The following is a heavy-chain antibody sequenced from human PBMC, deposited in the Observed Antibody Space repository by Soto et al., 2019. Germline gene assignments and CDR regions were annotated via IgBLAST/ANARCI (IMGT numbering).Heavy chain of an antibody. V-gene: IGHV3-23*05. D-gene: IGHD5-18*01. CDR1: GFTFSTYA. CDR2: IDNSGGIT. Sequence: EVQLLESGGGLVQPGGSLRLSCAASGFTFSTYAMSWVRQAPGKGLEWVSTIDNSGGITYYADSVKGRFTISRDNSKNTLYLQMNSLRAEDTAVYYCAKGGYNYGFLFDCWGQGTLVTLSS. CDR3: AKGGYNYGFLFDC. J-gene: IGHJ4*02.